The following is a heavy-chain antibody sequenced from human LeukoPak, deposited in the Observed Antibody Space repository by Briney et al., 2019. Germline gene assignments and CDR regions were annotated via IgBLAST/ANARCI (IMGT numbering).Heavy chain of an antibody. Sequence: SETLSLTCTVSGCSISSYYWSWIRQPPGKGLEWIGYIHYSGSTNYNPSLKSRVTTSVDTSKSQFSLKLSSVTAADTAVYYCASTYSNLASFDYWGQGTLVTVSS. CDR3: ASTYSNLASFDY. V-gene: IGHV4-59*01. D-gene: IGHD1-26*01. CDR2: IHYSGST. CDR1: GCSISSYY. J-gene: IGHJ4*02.